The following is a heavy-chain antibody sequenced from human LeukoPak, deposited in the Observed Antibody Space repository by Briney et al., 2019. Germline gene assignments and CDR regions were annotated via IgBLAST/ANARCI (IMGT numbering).Heavy chain of an antibody. Sequence: GGSLRLSCAASGFTFSSYEMNWVRQAPGKGLEWVSYISSSGSTIYYADSVKGRFTISRDNAKNSLYLQMNSLGAEDTAVYYCARDRTVTKYYYYYGMDVWGQGTTVTVSS. CDR1: GFTFSSYE. J-gene: IGHJ6*02. CDR2: ISSSGSTI. CDR3: ARDRTVTKYYYYYGMDV. V-gene: IGHV3-48*03. D-gene: IGHD4-17*01.